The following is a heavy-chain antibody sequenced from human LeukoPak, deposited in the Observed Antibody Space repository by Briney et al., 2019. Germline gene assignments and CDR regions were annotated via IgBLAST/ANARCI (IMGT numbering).Heavy chain of an antibody. J-gene: IGHJ3*02. CDR3: ARGYYYDSSGYYYRGAFDI. CDR2: IYYSGST. V-gene: IGHV4-59*08. CDR1: GGSISSYY. D-gene: IGHD3-22*01. Sequence: PSETLSLTCTVSGGSISSYYWSWIRQPPGKGLEWIGYIYYSGSTNYNPSLKSRVTISVDTSKNQFSLKLSSVTAADTAVYYCARGYYYDSSGYYYRGAFDIWGQGTMVTVSS.